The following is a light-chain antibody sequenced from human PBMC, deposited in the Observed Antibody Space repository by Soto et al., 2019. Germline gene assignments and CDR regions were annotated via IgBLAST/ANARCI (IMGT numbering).Light chain of an antibody. CDR2: GAS. J-gene: IGKJ3*01. Sequence: EIVLTQSPGTLSLSPGERVTLSCRASQRVTKSYLAWYQQKHGQAPRLLIYGASSRATGIPDRFTGSGSGTDFTLTISRLEPEDFAVYYCQQDGSSATFGPGTTVDLK. V-gene: IGKV3-20*01. CDR1: QRVTKSY. CDR3: QQDGSSAT.